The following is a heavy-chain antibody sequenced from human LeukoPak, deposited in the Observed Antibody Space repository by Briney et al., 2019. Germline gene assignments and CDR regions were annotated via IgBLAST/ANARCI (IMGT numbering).Heavy chain of an antibody. CDR1: GDSIDSGGYY. D-gene: IGHD3-10*01. Sequence: PSETLSLTCTVSGDSIDSGGYYWSWIRQHPGKGLEWIGYINHSGSTYYNPSLKSRVTISIDTSKNQFSLKLSSVTAADTAVYYCARPGITLIRGVSAFEFWGQGTLVTVST. V-gene: IGHV4-31*03. CDR2: INHSGST. CDR3: ARPGITLIRGVSAFEF. J-gene: IGHJ4*02.